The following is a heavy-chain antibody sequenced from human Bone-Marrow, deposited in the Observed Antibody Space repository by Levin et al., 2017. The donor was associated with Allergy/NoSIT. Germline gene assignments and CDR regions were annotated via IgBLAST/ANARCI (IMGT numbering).Heavy chain of an antibody. V-gene: IGHV1-8*01. CDR2: MNPNSGNT. CDR3: ARGLRGRFLEWLGNWFDP. Sequence: GESLKISCKASGYTFTSYDINWVRQATGQGLEWMGWMNPNSGNTGYAQKFQGRVTMTRNTSISTAYMELSSLRSEDTAVYYCARGLRGRFLEWLGNWFDPWGQGTLVTVSS. J-gene: IGHJ5*02. D-gene: IGHD3-3*01. CDR1: GYTFTSYD.